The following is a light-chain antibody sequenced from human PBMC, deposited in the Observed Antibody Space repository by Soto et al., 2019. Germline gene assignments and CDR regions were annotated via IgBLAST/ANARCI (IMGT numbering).Light chain of an antibody. CDR2: AAS. V-gene: IGKV3-20*01. CDR1: QSVSNNY. CDR3: QQYVSSPFT. Sequence: EIVLTQSPGTLSLSPGERATLSCRARQSVSNNYLAWYQQKPGQAPRLLIYAASSRAADIPDRFSGSGSGTDFTLTINRLEPGDFAVYYCQQYVSSPFTFGPGTKVDIK. J-gene: IGKJ3*01.